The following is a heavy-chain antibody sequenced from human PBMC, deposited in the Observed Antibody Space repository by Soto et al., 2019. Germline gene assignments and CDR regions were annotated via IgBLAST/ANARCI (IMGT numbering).Heavy chain of an antibody. D-gene: IGHD3-10*01. J-gene: IGHJ5*02. V-gene: IGHV1-69*13. CDR1: GGTFSSYS. CDR3: ARGFGELYNWFDP. CDR2: IIPIFGTA. Sequence: SVKVCWKASGGTFSSYSISCARQAPGQGLEWMGGIIPIFGTANYAQKFQGRVTITADESTSTAYMELSSLRSEDTAVYYCARGFGELYNWFDPWGQGTLVTVSS.